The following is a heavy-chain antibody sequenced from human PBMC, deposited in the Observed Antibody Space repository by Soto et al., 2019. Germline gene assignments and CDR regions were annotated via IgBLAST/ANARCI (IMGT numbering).Heavy chain of an antibody. V-gene: IGHV4-59*01. D-gene: IGHD2-15*01. J-gene: IGHJ4*01. CDR2: IFHSGNA. CDR3: ARAHAPTLPFDS. Sequence: SETLSLTCTVSGGSIRNVYWSWIRQAPGKGLEWIGFIFHSGNAKYNPPLKSRVTISVDTSKNQFSLSLDSVTAADTAVYFCARAHAPTLPFDSWGQGTLVTVSS. CDR1: GGSIRNVY.